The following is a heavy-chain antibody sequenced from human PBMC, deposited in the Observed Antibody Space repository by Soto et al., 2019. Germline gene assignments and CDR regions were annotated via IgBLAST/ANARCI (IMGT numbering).Heavy chain of an antibody. V-gene: IGHV1-58*01. J-gene: IGHJ4*02. CDR1: GFTFTTSA. Sequence: SVKVSCKASGFTFTTSAVQWVRQARGQRLEWIGWIVVGSGNTNYVQKFQERVTITRDMSTSTAYMELSSLRSEDTAVYYCAADKDYYDSSGYFPLPDYWGQGTLVTVSS. D-gene: IGHD3-22*01. CDR2: IVVGSGNT. CDR3: AADKDYYDSSGYFPLPDY.